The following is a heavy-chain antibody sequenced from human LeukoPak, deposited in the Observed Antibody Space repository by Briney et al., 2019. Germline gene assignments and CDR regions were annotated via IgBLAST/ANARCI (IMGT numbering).Heavy chain of an antibody. CDR1: GGSISSSSYY. V-gene: IGHV4-39*01. CDR2: IYYSGST. J-gene: IGHJ3*02. CDR3: ARHGLLGYCSGGSCFPHAFDI. Sequence: SETLSLTCTVSGGSISSSSYYWGWIRQPSGKGLEWIGSIYYSGSTYYNPSLKSRVTISVDTSKNQFSLKLSSVTAADTAVYYCARHGLLGYCSGGSCFPHAFDIWGQGTMVTVSS. D-gene: IGHD2-15*01.